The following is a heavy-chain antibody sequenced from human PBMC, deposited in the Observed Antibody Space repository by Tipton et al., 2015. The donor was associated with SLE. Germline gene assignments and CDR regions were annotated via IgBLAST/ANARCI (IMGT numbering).Heavy chain of an antibody. CDR1: GGSISIGSYY. CDR2: IYYSGST. Sequence: TLSLTCTVSGGSISIGSYYWSWIRQPAGKGLEWIGYIYYSGSTNYNPSLKSRVTISVDTSKNQFSLKLSSVTAADTAVYYSARHWGIAFDIWGQGTMVTVSS. V-gene: IGHV4-61*10. D-gene: IGHD7-27*01. J-gene: IGHJ3*02. CDR3: ARHWGIAFDI.